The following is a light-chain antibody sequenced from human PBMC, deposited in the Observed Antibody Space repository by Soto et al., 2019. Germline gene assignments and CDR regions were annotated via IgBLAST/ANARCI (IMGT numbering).Light chain of an antibody. CDR3: QQYNNWPLT. V-gene: IGKV3-15*01. CDR1: QSVSSN. CDR2: GAS. J-gene: IGKJ5*01. Sequence: EIVMTQSPATLSVSPGERATLSCMASQSVSSNLAWYQQKPGQAPRLLIYGASSRAAGIPVRFSGSGSGTEFTLTISSLQSEDFAVYYCQQYNNWPLTFGQGTRLEIK.